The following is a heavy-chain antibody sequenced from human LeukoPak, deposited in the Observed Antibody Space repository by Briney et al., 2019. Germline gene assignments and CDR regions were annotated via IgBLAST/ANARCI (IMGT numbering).Heavy chain of an antibody. J-gene: IGHJ4*02. CDR1: GITFSNYA. V-gene: IGHV3-23*01. Sequence: QPGGSLRLSCAASGITFSNYAMSWVRQAPGKGLEWVSAITGSGGNTYYADSVKGRFTISRDNSKNTVFLQMNSLRAEDTAVYYCAKWGDYDVLTGYYVSDYWGQGTLVTVSS. D-gene: IGHD3-9*01. CDR2: ITGSGGNT. CDR3: AKWGDYDVLTGYYVSDY.